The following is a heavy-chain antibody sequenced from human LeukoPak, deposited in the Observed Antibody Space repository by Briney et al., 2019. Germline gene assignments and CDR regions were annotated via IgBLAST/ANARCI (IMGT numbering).Heavy chain of an antibody. V-gene: IGHV3-23*01. CDR1: GFTFSSYA. J-gene: IGHJ4*02. CDR2: ISGSGGST. D-gene: IGHD3-10*01. CDR3: AKAFIPITMVRGVNFDY. Sequence: GRSLRLSCAASGFTFSSYAMSWVRQAPGKGLEWVSAISGSGGSTYYADSVKGRFTISRDNSKNTLYLQMNSLRAEDTAVYYCAKAFIPITMVRGVNFDYWGQGTLVTVSS.